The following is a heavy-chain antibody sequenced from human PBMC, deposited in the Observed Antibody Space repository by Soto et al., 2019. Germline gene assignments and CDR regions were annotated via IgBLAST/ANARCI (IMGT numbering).Heavy chain of an antibody. D-gene: IGHD3-9*01. V-gene: IGHV1-69*04. J-gene: IGHJ1*01. CDR3: ASFDWLLRPLTEYFQH. CDR2: IIPILGIA. Sequence: SVKVSCKASGCTFTSYVISWVRQAPGQGLEWMGRIIPILGIANYAQKFQGRVTITADKSTSTAYMELSSLRSEDTAVYYCASFDWLLRPLTEYFQHWGQGTLVTVSS. CDR1: GCTFTSYV.